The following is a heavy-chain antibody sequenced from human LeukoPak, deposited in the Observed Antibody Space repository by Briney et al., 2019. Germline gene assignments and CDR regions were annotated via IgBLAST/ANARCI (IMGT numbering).Heavy chain of an antibody. CDR2: IWYDGSNK. Sequence: GGSLRLSCAASGFTFSSYGMHWVRQAPGKGLEWVAVIWYDGSNKYYADSVKGRFTISRDNSKNTLYLQMNSLRAEDTAVYYCARGYYYDSSGYSHVLDLWGRGTLVTVSS. CDR1: GFTFSSYG. J-gene: IGHJ2*01. CDR3: ARGYYYDSSGYSHVLDL. V-gene: IGHV3-33*01. D-gene: IGHD3-22*01.